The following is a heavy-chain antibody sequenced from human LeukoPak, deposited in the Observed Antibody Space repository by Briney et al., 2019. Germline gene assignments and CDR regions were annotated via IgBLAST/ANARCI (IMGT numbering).Heavy chain of an antibody. D-gene: IGHD3-22*01. V-gene: IGHV1-69*13. J-gene: IGHJ4*02. CDR1: GGTFSSYA. Sequence: AASVKVSCKASGGTFSSYAISWVRQAPGQGLEWMGGIIPIFGTANYAQKFQGRVTITADESTSTAYMELSSLRSEDTAVYYCARAMAPYCDSSGPDVNWGQGTLVTVSS. CDR2: IIPIFGTA. CDR3: ARAMAPYCDSSGPDVN.